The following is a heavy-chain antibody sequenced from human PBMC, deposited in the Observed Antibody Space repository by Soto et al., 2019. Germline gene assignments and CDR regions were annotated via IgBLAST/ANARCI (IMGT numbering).Heavy chain of an antibody. J-gene: IGHJ4*02. CDR1: GGSISSGGYS. V-gene: IGHV4-30-2*01. CDR3: ARGNNVVVTQYYFDY. Sequence: LSLTCAVSGGSISSGGYSWSWIRQPPGKGLEWIGYIYHSGSTSYNPSLKSRVTISVDRSKNQISLKLRSVTAADTAVYYCARGNNVVVTQYYFDYWGQGTLVTVSS. CDR2: IYHSGST. D-gene: IGHD2-21*02.